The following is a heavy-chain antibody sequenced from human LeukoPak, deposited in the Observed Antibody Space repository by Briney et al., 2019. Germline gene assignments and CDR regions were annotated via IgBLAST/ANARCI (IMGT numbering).Heavy chain of an antibody. CDR1: GYTFTSYG. CDR3: ARDHQLGQLWSYYYYYYGMDV. V-gene: IGHV1-18*01. CDR2: ISAYNGNT. Sequence: GASVKVSCKASGYTFTSYGISWVRQAPGQGLEWMGWISAYNGNTNYAQKLQGRVTMTTDTSTSTAYMELRSLRSDDTAVYYCARDHQLGQLWSYYYYYYGMDVWGQGTTVTVSS. D-gene: IGHD5-18*01. J-gene: IGHJ6*02.